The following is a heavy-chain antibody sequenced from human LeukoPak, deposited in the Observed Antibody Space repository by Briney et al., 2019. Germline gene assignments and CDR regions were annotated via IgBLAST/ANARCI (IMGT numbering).Heavy chain of an antibody. J-gene: IGHJ4*02. CDR3: ARSGSTWYRIDY. CDR2: LSYDGSIK. V-gene: IGHV3-30*01. D-gene: IGHD6-13*01. Sequence: PRRSLRLSCVASGFPFSSYSFHWVRQAPGKGLEWVALLSYDGSIKHYADSVKGRFTLSRDNSKSSVYLQMDSLKADDTAFYYCARSGSTWYRIDYWGQGTLVTVSS. CDR1: GFPFSSYS.